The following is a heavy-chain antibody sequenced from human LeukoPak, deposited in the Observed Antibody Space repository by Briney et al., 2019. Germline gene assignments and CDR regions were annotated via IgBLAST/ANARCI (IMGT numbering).Heavy chain of an antibody. CDR3: AKDLYGDYDLDY. J-gene: IGHJ4*02. CDR2: ISGSGDRT. D-gene: IGHD4-17*01. Sequence: PGGSLRLSCAASGFTFSSYAMTWVRQAPGKGLEWVSLISGSGDRTYYADSVKGRFTISRDNSKNTLFLQMNSLRAEDTAIYYCAKDLYGDYDLDYWGQGTLVTVSS. V-gene: IGHV3-23*01. CDR1: GFTFSSYA.